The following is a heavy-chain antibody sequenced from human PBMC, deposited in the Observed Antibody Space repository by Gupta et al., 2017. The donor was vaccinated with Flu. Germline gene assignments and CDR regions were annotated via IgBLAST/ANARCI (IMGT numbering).Heavy chain of an antibody. CDR2: ISSSSSYI. V-gene: IGHV3-21*01. Sequence: EVQLVESGGGLVKPGGSLRLSCEASGFTFSSYSMNWVRQAPGKGLEWVSSISSSSSYIYYADSVKGRFTISRDNAKTSLYLQMNSLRAEDTAVYYCARDRTNYYGMDVWGQGTTVTVSS. D-gene: IGHD1-7*01. CDR3: ARDRTNYYGMDV. CDR1: GFTFSSYS. J-gene: IGHJ6*02.